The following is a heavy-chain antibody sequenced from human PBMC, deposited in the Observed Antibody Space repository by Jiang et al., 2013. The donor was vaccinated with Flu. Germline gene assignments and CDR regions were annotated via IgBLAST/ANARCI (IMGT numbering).Heavy chain of an antibody. CDR3: AVYNSGWL. CDR2: IITSGGT. D-gene: IGHD5-12*01. V-gene: IGHV4-4*07. J-gene: IGHJ1*01. CDR1: GGSISPYS. Sequence: PGLVKPSETLSLTCAISGGSISPYSWGWMRQPAGKGLEWIGHIITSGGTHYNSSLNSRIAMSLDTSENRFSLQLKSVTAADTAMYYCAVYNSGWLWGQGTLVTVSS.